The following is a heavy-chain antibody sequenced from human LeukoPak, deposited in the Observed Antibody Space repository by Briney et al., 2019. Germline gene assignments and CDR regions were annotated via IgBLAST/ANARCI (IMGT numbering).Heavy chain of an antibody. D-gene: IGHD3-10*01. Sequence: SQTLSLTCTVSGGSISSGGYFWSWIRQHPGKGLEWIGYIYYSGTTYYSPSLKSRVTISIDTSKNQFSLKLSSVTAADTAVYYCARDLSMVRGPAFGMDVWGQGTTVTVSS. J-gene: IGHJ6*02. CDR1: GGSISSGGYF. CDR3: ARDLSMVRGPAFGMDV. V-gene: IGHV4-31*03. CDR2: IYYSGTT.